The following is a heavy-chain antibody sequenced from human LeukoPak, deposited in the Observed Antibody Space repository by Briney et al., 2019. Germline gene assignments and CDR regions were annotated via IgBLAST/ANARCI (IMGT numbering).Heavy chain of an antibody. CDR3: AKWYCSGGSCYPIDY. CDR2: ISGSGGST. CDR1: GFTFSSYA. D-gene: IGHD2-15*01. V-gene: IGHV3-23*01. Sequence: GGSLRLSCAASGFTFSSYAMSWVRQAPGKRLEWVSAISGSGGSTYYADSVKGRFTISRDNSKNTLYLQMNSLRAEDTAVYYCAKWYCSGGSCYPIDYWGQGTLVTVSS. J-gene: IGHJ4*02.